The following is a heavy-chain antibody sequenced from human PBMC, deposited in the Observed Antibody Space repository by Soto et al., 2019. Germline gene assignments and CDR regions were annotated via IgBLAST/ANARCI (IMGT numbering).Heavy chain of an antibody. Sequence: SDTLSLTCTVSGGSISSYYWSWIGQRPGKGLEWIGYIYYSGSTNYNPSLKSRVTISVDTSKNQFSLKLSSVTAADTAVYYCARGSGIAAAGQPKIRLMYYYYGLDVWGQGTTVTVSS. CDR2: IYYSGST. V-gene: IGHV4-59*13. J-gene: IGHJ6*02. D-gene: IGHD6-13*01. CDR3: ARGSGIAAAGQPKIRLMYYYYGLDV. CDR1: GGSISSYY.